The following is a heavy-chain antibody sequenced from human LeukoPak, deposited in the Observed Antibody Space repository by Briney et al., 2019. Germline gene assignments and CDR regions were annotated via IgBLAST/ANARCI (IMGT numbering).Heavy chain of an antibody. D-gene: IGHD2-2*01. J-gene: IGHJ5*02. Sequence: GASVKVSCKASGGTFSSYAISWVRQAPGQGLEWMGGIIPTFGTANYAQKFQGRVTITADESTSTAYMELSSLRSEDTAVYYCAREEGTSYPGWFDPWGQGTLVTVSS. V-gene: IGHV1-69*13. CDR3: AREEGTSYPGWFDP. CDR2: IIPTFGTA. CDR1: GGTFSSYA.